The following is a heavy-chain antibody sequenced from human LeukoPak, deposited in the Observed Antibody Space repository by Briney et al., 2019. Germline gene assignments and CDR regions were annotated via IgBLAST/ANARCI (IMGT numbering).Heavy chain of an antibody. V-gene: IGHV4-61*02. CDR3: ARVTTGGYYNY. D-gene: IGHD3-22*01. Sequence: SETLSLTCTVSGGSISSGSYYWSWIRQPAGKGLEWIGRIYTSVSTNYNPSLKSRVTISLDTSENHFSLKLSSVTAADTAVYYCARVTTGGYYNYWGQGTLVTVSS. J-gene: IGHJ4*02. CDR2: IYTSVST. CDR1: GGSISSGSYY.